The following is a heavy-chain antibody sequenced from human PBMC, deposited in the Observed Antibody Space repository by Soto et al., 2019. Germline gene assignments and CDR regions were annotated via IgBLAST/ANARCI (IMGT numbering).Heavy chain of an antibody. V-gene: IGHV4-39*01. CDR2: IFYSGST. J-gene: IGHJ5*02. D-gene: IGHD2-15*01. CDR3: ARQCRGVTCHWFVP. CDR1: SGSISSTIYS. Sequence: SETLSLTCTVSSGSISSTIYSWDWIRQPPGKGLEWIGSIFYSGSTYYNPSLKSRVTISVDTSKNQFSLTLTSVTAADTAVYYCARQCRGVTCHWFVPWGHGTMVTVSS.